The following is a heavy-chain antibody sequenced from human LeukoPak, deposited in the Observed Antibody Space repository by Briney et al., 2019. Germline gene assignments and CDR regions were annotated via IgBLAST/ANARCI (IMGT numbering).Heavy chain of an antibody. J-gene: IGHJ6*02. CDR3: ARLRYSYGPYYYYGMDV. V-gene: IGHV4-34*01. D-gene: IGHD5-18*01. CDR1: GGSFSGYY. Sequence: SETLSLTCTVYGGSFSGYYWSWIRQPPGKGLEWIGEINHSGSTNYNPSLKSRVTISVDTSKNQFSLKLSSVTAADTAVYYCARLRYSYGPYYYYGMDVWGQGTTVTVFS. CDR2: INHSGST.